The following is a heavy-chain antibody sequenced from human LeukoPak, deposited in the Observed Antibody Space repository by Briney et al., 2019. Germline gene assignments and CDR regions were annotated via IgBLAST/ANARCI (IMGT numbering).Heavy chain of an antibody. CDR1: GYTFTGYY. D-gene: IGHD3-22*01. CDR2: INPNSGGT. V-gene: IGHV1-2*02. CDR3: ARVLDYYDSSGPSYYYYYGMDV. Sequence: ASVKVSCKASGYTFTGYYMHWVRQAPGQGLEWMGWINPNSGGTNYAQKFQGRVTMTRDTSISTAYMELGRLRSDDTAVYYCARVLDYYDSSGPSYYYYYGMDVWGQGTTVTVSS. J-gene: IGHJ6*02.